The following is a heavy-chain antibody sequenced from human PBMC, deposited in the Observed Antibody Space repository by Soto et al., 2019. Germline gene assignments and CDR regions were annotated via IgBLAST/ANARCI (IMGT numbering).Heavy chain of an antibody. CDR1: GLTFSSYG. J-gene: IGHJ4*02. V-gene: IGHV3-33*01. Sequence: QVQLVESGGGVSQPGRSLRLSFAASGLTFSSYGMPWAGKPQGKGLEWVAVIWYDGSNKYYADSVKGRFTIARDNSKNTLYLQMNSLRAEDTAVYYCARDYDSSGYPRYYFDYWGQGTLVTVSS. CDR3: ARDYDSSGYPRYYFDY. D-gene: IGHD3-22*01. CDR2: IWYDGSNK.